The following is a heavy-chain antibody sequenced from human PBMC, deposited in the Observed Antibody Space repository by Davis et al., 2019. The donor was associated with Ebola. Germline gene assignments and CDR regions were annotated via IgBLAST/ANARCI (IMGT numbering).Heavy chain of an antibody. CDR1: GFTFSGSA. Sequence: GESLKISCAASGFTFSGSAMHWARQASGKGLEWVGRIRSKANSYATAYAASVKGRFTISRDDSKNTAYLQMNSLKTEDTAVYYCTCTWSSFDYWGQGTLVTVSS. V-gene: IGHV3-73*01. CDR3: TCTWSSFDY. J-gene: IGHJ4*02. CDR2: IRSKANSYAT. D-gene: IGHD3-10*01.